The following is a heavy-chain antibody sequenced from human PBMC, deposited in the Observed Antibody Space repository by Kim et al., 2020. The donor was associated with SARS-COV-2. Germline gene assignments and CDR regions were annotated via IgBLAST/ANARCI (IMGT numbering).Heavy chain of an antibody. D-gene: IGHD3-22*01. CDR3: ARRGAYYYDFDY. J-gene: IGHJ4*02. V-gene: IGHV4-39*01. Sequence: YYNPSLQSRVTISVDTSKNQFSLKLSAVTAADTAVYYCARRGAYYYDFDYWGQGTLVTVSS.